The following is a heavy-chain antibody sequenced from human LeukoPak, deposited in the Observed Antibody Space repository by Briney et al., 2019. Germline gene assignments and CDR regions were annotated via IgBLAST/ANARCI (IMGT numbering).Heavy chain of an antibody. CDR2: IYYSGST. D-gene: IGHD6-19*01. J-gene: IGHJ3*02. CDR1: GGSISSYY. Sequence: SETLSLTCTVSGGSISSYYWSWIRQPPGKGLEWIGYIYYSGSTNYNPSLKSRVTISVDTSKNQFSLKLSSVTAADTAVYYCATYPQWLGAFDIWGQGTMVTVSS. CDR3: ATYPQWLGAFDI. V-gene: IGHV4-59*01.